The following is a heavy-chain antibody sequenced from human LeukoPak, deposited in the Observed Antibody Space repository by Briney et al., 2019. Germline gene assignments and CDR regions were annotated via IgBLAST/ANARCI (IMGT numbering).Heavy chain of an antibody. Sequence: GKSLKISCKGSGYTFASYWIAWVRQMPGKGLEWMGVIYPGDSDIRYSPSFQGQVTISADKSISTAYLQWSSLKASDSAMYYCARSAFGWYFDLWGRGTLVTVSS. CDR1: GYTFASYW. D-gene: IGHD3-16*01. CDR3: ARSAFGWYFDL. CDR2: IYPGDSDI. V-gene: IGHV5-51*01. J-gene: IGHJ2*01.